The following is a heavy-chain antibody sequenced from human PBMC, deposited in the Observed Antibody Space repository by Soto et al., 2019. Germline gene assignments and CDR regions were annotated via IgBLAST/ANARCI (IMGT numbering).Heavy chain of an antibody. Sequence: QMQLVQSGAEVKKPGASVKVSCKASGYTFSNYDINWVRQAPGQALEWMGWMNPNSGNTDIAQKFQGRVTMTRDTSMSTAEMEVPSLTSEDTAVFYCAREVTSSGSRRGIEYYTLDVWGQGTTVIVSS. CDR1: GYTFSNYD. J-gene: IGHJ6*02. CDR3: AREVTSSGSRRGIEYYTLDV. V-gene: IGHV1-8*01. CDR2: MNPNSGNT. D-gene: IGHD3-10*01.